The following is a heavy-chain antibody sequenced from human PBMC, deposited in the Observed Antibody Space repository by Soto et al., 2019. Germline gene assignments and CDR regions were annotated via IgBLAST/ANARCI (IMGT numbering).Heavy chain of an antibody. D-gene: IGHD3-16*02. CDR1: GFTFSDYY. CDR3: ARGGMITFGGVIAPYYYYSMDV. V-gene: IGHV3-11*06. CDR2: ISSSSSYT. Sequence: GGSLRLSCAASGFTFSDYYMSWIRQSPGKGLEWVSYISSSSSYTNYADSVKGRFTISRDNAKNSLYLQMNSLRAEDTAVYYCARGGMITFGGVIAPYYYYSMDVWGQGTTVTVSS. J-gene: IGHJ6*02.